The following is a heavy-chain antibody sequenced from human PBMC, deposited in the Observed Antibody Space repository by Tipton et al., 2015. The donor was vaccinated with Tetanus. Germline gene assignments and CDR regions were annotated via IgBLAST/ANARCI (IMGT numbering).Heavy chain of an antibody. V-gene: IGHV3-23*01. CDR1: GFTFNNYA. CDR2: ISGSGGGT. D-gene: IGHD4-11*01. Sequence: SLRLPCAASGFTFNNYAMSWVRQAPGKGLEWVSIISGSGGGTYYADSVKGRFTISRDNSKNTLYLQMDSLGAEDTARYYCAKATPDYPSHYMDVWGKGTPVTVSS. CDR3: AKATPDYPSHYMDV. J-gene: IGHJ6*03.